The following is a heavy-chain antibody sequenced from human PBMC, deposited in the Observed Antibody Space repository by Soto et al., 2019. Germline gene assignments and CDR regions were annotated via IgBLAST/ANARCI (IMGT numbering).Heavy chain of an antibody. J-gene: IGHJ5*02. D-gene: IGHD2-15*01. CDR2: TYSGGST. V-gene: IGHV3-53*01. CDR1: GFVVSETY. Sequence: EVQVVESGGGLIQPGGSLRLSCAVSGFVVSETYMSWVRQAPGRGLQWVSFTYSGGSTYYADSVKGRFTISRDSSRNTLDLQMYILGGEEAAVYYCARACGGGSCYPALGAWGQGTLVNIPS. CDR3: ARACGGGSCYPALGA.